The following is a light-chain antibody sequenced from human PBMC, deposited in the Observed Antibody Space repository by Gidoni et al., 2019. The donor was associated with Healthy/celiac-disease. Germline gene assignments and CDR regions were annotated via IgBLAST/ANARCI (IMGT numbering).Light chain of an antibody. Sequence: AIQFTQSPSSLSASVGDRVTITCRASQGISSALAWYQQKPGKAPKLLIYDASSLESGVPSRFSGSGSGTDFTLTISSLQPEDFATYYCQQFNSYPQTFDQGTRLEIK. CDR2: DAS. J-gene: IGKJ5*01. CDR3: QQFNSYPQT. CDR1: QGISSA. V-gene: IGKV1-13*02.